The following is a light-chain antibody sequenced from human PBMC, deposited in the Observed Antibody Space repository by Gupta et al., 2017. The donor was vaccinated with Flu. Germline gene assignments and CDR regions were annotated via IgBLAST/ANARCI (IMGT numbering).Light chain of an antibody. Sequence: ITISCTGTSSDVGGYNYVSWYQQHPGKAPKLMIYEVSNRPSGVSNRFAGSKSGNTASLTISGLQAEDEADYYCSSYTSSSTLYVFGTGTKVTVL. J-gene: IGLJ1*01. V-gene: IGLV2-14*01. CDR2: EVS. CDR3: SSYTSSSTLYV. CDR1: SSDVGGYNY.